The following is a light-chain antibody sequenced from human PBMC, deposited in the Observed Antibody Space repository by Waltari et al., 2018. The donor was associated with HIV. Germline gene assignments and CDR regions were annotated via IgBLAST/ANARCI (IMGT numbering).Light chain of an antibody. CDR1: PTIDTN. Sequence: EIVLTQPPPTLSVSPGERAILSCRASPTIDTNLAWYQQKPGQSPRLLIHAASTRAPEIPRKCSGSGCGTRFTRTISSLQSEDFGVYYCQQYNVWPRYTLGQGTKVEIK. CDR3: QQYNVWPRYT. V-gene: IGKV3-15*01. CDR2: AAS. J-gene: IGKJ2*01.